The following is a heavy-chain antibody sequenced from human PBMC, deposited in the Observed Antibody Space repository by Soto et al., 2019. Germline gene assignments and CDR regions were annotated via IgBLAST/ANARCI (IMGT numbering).Heavy chain of an antibody. CDR2: IDSSGRNS. J-gene: IGHJ1*01. CDR3: AREQYTLNYAGY. Sequence: EVQLVESGGALVQPGGSLRLSCEASGFTFRNYYMHWVRQAPGKGLMWVARIDSSGRNSVYADSVKGRFTVSRDNAKNTLFLQMDSLTAEDTAVYYCAREQYTLNYAGYWGQGTQVTVS. V-gene: IGHV3-74*01. CDR1: GFTFRNYY. D-gene: IGHD2-2*01.